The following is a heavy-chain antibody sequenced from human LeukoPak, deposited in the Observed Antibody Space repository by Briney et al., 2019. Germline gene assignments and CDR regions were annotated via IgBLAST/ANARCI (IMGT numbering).Heavy chain of an antibody. CDR1: GGPFSGYY. Sequence: SETLSLTCAVYGGPFSGYYWTYIRQPPGKGPEWIGEIDHSGGTNYNPSLKSRVTISVDTSRNQFSLRLNSVTAADTAVYYCATFRWGIGFEYWGPGTLVTVSS. CDR2: IDHSGGT. J-gene: IGHJ4*02. CDR3: ATFRWGIGFEY. D-gene: IGHD3-16*01. V-gene: IGHV4-34*01.